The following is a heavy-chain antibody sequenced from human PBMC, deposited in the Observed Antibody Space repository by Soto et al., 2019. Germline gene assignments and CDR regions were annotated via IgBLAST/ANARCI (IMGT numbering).Heavy chain of an antibody. Sequence: SETLSLTCTVSGGSISSSSYYWGWIRQPPGKGLEWIGSIYYSGSTYYNPSLKSRVTISVDTSKNQFSLKLSSVTAADTAVYYCARQGYANTFGWFDPWGQGTLVTVSS. V-gene: IGHV4-39*01. CDR2: IYYSGST. J-gene: IGHJ5*02. D-gene: IGHD2-8*01. CDR3: ARQGYANTFGWFDP. CDR1: GGSISSSSYY.